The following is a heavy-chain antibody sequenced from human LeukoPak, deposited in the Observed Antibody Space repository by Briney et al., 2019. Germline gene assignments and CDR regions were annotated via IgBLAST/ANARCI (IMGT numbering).Heavy chain of an antibody. J-gene: IGHJ4*02. CDR1: GGYISGSY. Sequence: SETLSLTCTVSGGYISGSYWSWIRQPPGKGLEWIAYMYNSGSTNYNPSLKSRVTISIDTSKNQFSLKLSSLTAADTAIYYCARGIESYGDYGYWGQGILVTVSS. V-gene: IGHV4-59*01. CDR3: ARGIESYGDYGY. D-gene: IGHD4-17*01. CDR2: MYNSGST.